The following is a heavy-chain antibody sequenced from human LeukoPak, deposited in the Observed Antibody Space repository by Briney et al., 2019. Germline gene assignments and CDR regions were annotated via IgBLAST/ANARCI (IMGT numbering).Heavy chain of an antibody. CDR3: AREEAPHSIVVVTSSYYYYMDV. CDR2: IYHSGST. J-gene: IGHJ6*03. V-gene: IGHV4-30-2*01. D-gene: IGHD3-22*01. CDR1: GGSISSGGYY. Sequence: MTSQTLSLTCTVSGGSISSGGYYWRWIRQPPGKGLEWIGYIYHSGSTYYNPSLKSRVTISVDTSKNQFSLKLSSVTAADPAVYYCAREEAPHSIVVVTSSYYYYMDVWGKGTTVTVSS.